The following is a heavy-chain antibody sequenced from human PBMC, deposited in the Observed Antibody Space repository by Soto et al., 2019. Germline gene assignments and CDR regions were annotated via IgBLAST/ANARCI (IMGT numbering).Heavy chain of an antibody. D-gene: IGHD3-3*01. Sequence: QVQLVQSGAEVKKPGSSVKVSCKASGGTFSSYAISWVRQAPGQGLEWMGGIIPIFGTANYAQKFQGRVTITADESTSTAYMELSSLRSEDTDVYYCARDSPRITIFGVVTRGWFDPWGQGTLVTVSS. J-gene: IGHJ5*02. CDR1: GGTFSSYA. CDR2: IIPIFGTA. CDR3: ARDSPRITIFGVVTRGWFDP. V-gene: IGHV1-69*01.